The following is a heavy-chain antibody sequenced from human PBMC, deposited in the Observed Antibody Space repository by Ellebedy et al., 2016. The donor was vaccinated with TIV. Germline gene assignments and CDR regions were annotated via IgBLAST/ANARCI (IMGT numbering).Heavy chain of an antibody. Sequence: MPSETLSLTCTVSGGSISNSDYYWDWIRQPPGKGLEYIGSVYYSGSPYYSPSFKSRVTLSADTSKNQFSLNLRTATAADTAVYYCAVRPLAPNYFDSWGRGTLVTVSS. CDR2: VYYSGSP. V-gene: IGHV4-39*01. CDR1: GGSISNSDYY. CDR3: AVRPLAPNYFDS. J-gene: IGHJ4*02. D-gene: IGHD2-15*01.